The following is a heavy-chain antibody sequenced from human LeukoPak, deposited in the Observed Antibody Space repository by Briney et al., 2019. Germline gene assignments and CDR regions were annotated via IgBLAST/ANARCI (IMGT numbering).Heavy chain of an antibody. V-gene: IGHV3-30*18. CDR2: ISYDGSNK. Sequence: GRSLRVSCAASGFTFSSYGMHWARQAPGKGLEWVAVISYDGSNKYYADSVKGRFTISRDNSKNTLYLQMNSLRAEDTAVYYCAKSRYHFDYWGQGTLVTVSS. CDR1: GFTFSSYG. J-gene: IGHJ4*02. D-gene: IGHD3-9*01. CDR3: AKSRYHFDY.